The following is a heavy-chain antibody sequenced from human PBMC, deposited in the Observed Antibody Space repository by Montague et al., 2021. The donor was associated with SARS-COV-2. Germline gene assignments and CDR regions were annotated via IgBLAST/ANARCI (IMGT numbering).Heavy chain of an antibody. CDR3: TRDYRSIVGDGLDI. Sequence: SRILSLSASGFTFSNYDMNWVRQAPGKGPEWISYISTSAYTTSYAGSVKGRFTISRDNGKNSLYLQMNSLRAEDTAVYYCTRDYRSIVGDGLDIWGQGTKVTVSS. CDR2: ISTSAYTT. V-gene: IGHV3-48*03. D-gene: IGHD3-16*02. J-gene: IGHJ3*02. CDR1: GFTFSNYD.